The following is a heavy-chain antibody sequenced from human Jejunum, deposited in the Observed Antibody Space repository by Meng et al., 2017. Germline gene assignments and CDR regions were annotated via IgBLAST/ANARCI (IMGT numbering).Heavy chain of an antibody. D-gene: IGHD5-24*01. J-gene: IGHJ4*02. Sequence: QGQLQGSGPGLVRPSETLSLTCTVSGGSVSSGFYYWSWIRQPPGKGLEWIGYISDSGTTNYNPSPKSRVTMSVDTSKNHFSLKLTSVTAADTAVYFCARDSETYPTYFDYWGQGTLVTVSS. CDR1: GGSVSSGFYY. V-gene: IGHV4-61*03. CDR3: ARDSETYPTYFDY. CDR2: ISDSGTT.